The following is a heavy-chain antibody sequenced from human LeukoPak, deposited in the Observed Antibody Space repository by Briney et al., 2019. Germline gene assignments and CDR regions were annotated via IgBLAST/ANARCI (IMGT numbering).Heavy chain of an antibody. CDR2: VFDSGRT. CDR1: GGSITTHL. J-gene: IGHJ4*02. CDR3: TTIKRGNIFGYFDF. V-gene: IGHV4-59*11. Sequence: PSETLSLTCTLSGGSITTHLWSWIRQTPGKGLGWIGYVFDSGRTKEHPSLKSRVTLSADTSKNQLSLRLSSVTAGDTAVYYCTTIKRGNIFGYFDFWGQGILVPVSS. D-gene: IGHD5-18*01.